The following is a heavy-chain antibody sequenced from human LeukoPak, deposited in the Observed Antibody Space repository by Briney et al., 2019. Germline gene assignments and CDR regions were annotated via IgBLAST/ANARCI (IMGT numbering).Heavy chain of an antibody. CDR2: IYHSGST. J-gene: IGHJ4*02. V-gene: IGHV4-4*02. Sequence: SETLSLTCAVSGGSISSSNWWSWVRQPPGKGLEWIGEIYHSGSTNYNPSPKSRVTISVDKSKNQFSLKLSSVTAADTAVYYCARGEYYYDSSGYIDYWGQGTLVTVSS. D-gene: IGHD3-22*01. CDR1: GGSISSSNW. CDR3: ARGEYYYDSSGYIDY.